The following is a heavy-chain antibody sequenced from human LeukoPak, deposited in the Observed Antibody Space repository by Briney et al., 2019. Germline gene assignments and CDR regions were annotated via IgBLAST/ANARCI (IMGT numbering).Heavy chain of an antibody. Sequence: SETLSLTCAVYGGSFSGYYWSWVRQPPGKGLEWIGYIYYSGSTNYNPSLKSRVTISVDTSKNQFSLKLSSVTAADTAVYYCARSTHEYYFDYWGQGTLVTVSA. D-gene: IGHD1-1*01. V-gene: IGHV4-59*08. J-gene: IGHJ4*02. CDR1: GGSFSGYY. CDR3: ARSTHEYYFDY. CDR2: IYYSGST.